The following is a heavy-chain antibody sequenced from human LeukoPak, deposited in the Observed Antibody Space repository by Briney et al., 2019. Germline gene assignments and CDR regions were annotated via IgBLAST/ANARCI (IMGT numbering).Heavy chain of an antibody. CDR3: ARAGDWSCWHDY. Sequence: PSETLSLTCSVSGGSLGFYYWSWIRQSPGKELGWIGYIYYRGSTIYNPSLKSRVTISVDTTKNQFSLNLSSVTAADTAVYYCARAGDWSCWHDYWGRGTLVTVSS. CDR2: IYYRGST. V-gene: IGHV4-59*01. J-gene: IGHJ4*02. D-gene: IGHD3-3*01. CDR1: GGSLGFYY.